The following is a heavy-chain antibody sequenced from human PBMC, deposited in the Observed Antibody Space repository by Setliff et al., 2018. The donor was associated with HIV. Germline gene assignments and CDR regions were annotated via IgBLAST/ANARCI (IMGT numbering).Heavy chain of an antibody. J-gene: IGHJ6*04. D-gene: IGHD3-10*01. V-gene: IGHV4-39*02. Sequence: SETLSLTCIVSGVSTSSSSYYWGWIRQPPGKGLEWIGYTYYSGNTYYNPSLKSRVTISVDTSHNHFSLRLSSVTAADTAVYYCANDEVGFPRITFIKVIVRMWGEGTTVTVSS. CDR3: ANDEVGFPRITFIKVIVRM. CDR1: GVSTSSSSYY. CDR2: TYYSGNT.